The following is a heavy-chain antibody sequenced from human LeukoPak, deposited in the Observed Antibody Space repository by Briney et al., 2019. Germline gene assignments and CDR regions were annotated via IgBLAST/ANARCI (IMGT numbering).Heavy chain of an antibody. CDR3: ARGNYYDSSGYYCFDY. J-gene: IGHJ4*02. D-gene: IGHD3-22*01. Sequence: GGSLRLSCAASGFTVSSNYMSWVRQAPGKGLEWVSIIYSGGSTYYADSVKGRFTISRDNSKNTLYLQMNSLRADDTAVYYCARGNYYDSSGYYCFDYWGQGTLVTVSS. V-gene: IGHV3-66*01. CDR1: GFTVSSNY. CDR2: IYSGGST.